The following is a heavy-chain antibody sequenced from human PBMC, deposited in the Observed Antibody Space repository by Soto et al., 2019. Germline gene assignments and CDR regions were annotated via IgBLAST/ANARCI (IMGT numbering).Heavy chain of an antibody. D-gene: IGHD4-17*01. CDR3: ARPAAPGYLRYAFDI. CDR2: IYHSGSA. V-gene: IGHV4-39*01. Sequence: SVTLSLTCTVFGDSIISRGSYWGSIRQPPGKGLEWIGSIYHSGSAFYNPSLKSRVTISVDTSKNQFSLRLSSLTAADTAVYYCARPAAPGYLRYAFDIWGQGTTVT. J-gene: IGHJ3*02. CDR1: GDSIISRGSY.